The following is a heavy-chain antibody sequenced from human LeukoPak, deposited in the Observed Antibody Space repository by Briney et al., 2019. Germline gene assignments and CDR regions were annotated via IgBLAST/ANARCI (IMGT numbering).Heavy chain of an antibody. Sequence: GGSLRLSCAASGFTFNNYAMDWVRQAPGKGLEWVSAISNTGMSTYYADSVKGRFTISRDSSKNTLYLQMNSLRAEDTAVYYCAKDFGMFSNWGQGTLVTVSS. CDR1: GFTFNNYA. CDR2: ISNTGMST. J-gene: IGHJ4*02. CDR3: AKDFGMFSN. D-gene: IGHD3-10*02. V-gene: IGHV3-23*01.